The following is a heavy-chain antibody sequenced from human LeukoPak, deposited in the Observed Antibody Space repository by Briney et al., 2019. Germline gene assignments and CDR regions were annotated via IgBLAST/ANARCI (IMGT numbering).Heavy chain of an antibody. CDR1: GSTFSSYG. D-gene: IGHD3-10*01. V-gene: IGHV3-30*02. Sequence: EGPLRLSCAASGSTFSSYGMHWVRQAPGKGLEWVAFIRYDGSNKYYADSVKGRFTISRDNSKNTLYLQMNSLRAEDTAVYYCAKGTRGYFDYWGQGTLVTVSS. CDR3: AKGTRGYFDY. J-gene: IGHJ4*02. CDR2: IRYDGSNK.